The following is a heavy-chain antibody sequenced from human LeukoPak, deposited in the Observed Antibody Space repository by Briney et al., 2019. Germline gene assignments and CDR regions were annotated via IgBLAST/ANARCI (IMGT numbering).Heavy chain of an antibody. CDR1: GGSISSGGYY. CDR2: IYYSGST. J-gene: IGHJ4*02. D-gene: IGHD5-12*01. Sequence: SETLSLTCTVSGGSISSGGYYWSWIRQHPGKGLEWIGYIYYSGSTNYNPSLKSRVTISVDTSKNQFSLKLSSVTAADTAVYYCARFYMVASQFDYWGQGTLVTVSS. V-gene: IGHV4-61*08. CDR3: ARFYMVASQFDY.